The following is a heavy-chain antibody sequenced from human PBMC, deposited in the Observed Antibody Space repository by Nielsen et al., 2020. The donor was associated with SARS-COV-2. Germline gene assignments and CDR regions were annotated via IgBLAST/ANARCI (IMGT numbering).Heavy chain of an antibody. D-gene: IGHD2-2*01. CDR3: AKFRREVPAASNWFDP. Sequence: GESLKISCAASGFTFSSHAMHWVRQAPGKGLEWLTIISADGTNDHYADSVRGRFTISRDNSKNTLYLHLNSLRPEDTAVYYCAKFRREVPAASNWFDPWGQGTLVTVSS. J-gene: IGHJ5*02. CDR1: GFTFSSHA. V-gene: IGHV3-30*04. CDR2: ISADGTND.